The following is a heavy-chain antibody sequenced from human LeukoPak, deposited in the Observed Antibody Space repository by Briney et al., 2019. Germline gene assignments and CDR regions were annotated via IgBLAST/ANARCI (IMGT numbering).Heavy chain of an antibody. CDR1: GYTVTAYY. V-gene: IGHV1-2*02. Sequence: GASVRVSCKASGYTVTAYYIHWGRQSPGQRLEWRGWIDPNSGVTTYSQRFQGRVTMPTDTSSSTAYMELRSLGSDDPAVYYCARNRDHVNDNWGQGTLVTVST. J-gene: IGHJ4*02. CDR2: IDPNSGVT. CDR3: ARNRDHVNDN. D-gene: IGHD1-14*01.